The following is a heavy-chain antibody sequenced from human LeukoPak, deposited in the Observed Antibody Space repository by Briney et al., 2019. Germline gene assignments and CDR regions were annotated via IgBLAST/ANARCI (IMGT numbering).Heavy chain of an antibody. D-gene: IGHD2-2*01. Sequence: SETLSLTCAVYGGSFSGYYWSWIRQPPGKGLEWIGEINHSGRPNYNPSLKSRVTISVDTSKNQFSLKPSSVTAADTAVYYCARGPRGYCSSTSCYAWGSASWFDPWGQGTLVTVSS. CDR3: ARGPRGYCSSTSCYAWGSASWFDP. CDR2: INHSGRP. CDR1: GGSFSGYY. V-gene: IGHV4-34*01. J-gene: IGHJ5*02.